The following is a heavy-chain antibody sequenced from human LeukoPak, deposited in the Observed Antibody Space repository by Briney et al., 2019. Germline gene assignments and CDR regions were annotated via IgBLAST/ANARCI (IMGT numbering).Heavy chain of an antibody. V-gene: IGHV4-61*02. CDR1: GGSISSGSYY. J-gene: IGHJ6*03. CDR3: ARVLWFGESPYDYYMDV. CDR2: IYTSGST. Sequence: PSQTLSLTCTVSGGSISSGSYYWSWIRQPAGKGLEWIGRIYTSGSTNYNPSLKSRVTISVDTSKNQLSLKLSSVTAADTAVYYCARVLWFGESPYDYYMDVWGKGTTVTVSS. D-gene: IGHD3-10*01.